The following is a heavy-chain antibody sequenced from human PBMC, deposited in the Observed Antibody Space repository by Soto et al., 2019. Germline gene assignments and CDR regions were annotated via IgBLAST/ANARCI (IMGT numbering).Heavy chain of an antibody. CDR2: IYSSGST. V-gene: IGHV4-4*07. J-gene: IGHJ4*02. Sequence: QVQLQESGPGLVKPSETLSLTCTVSGGSISTYYWSWIRQPAGKGLEWIGRIYSSGSTNYNPSLKSPVTMSVDTSKNQFSLKLISVTAADTAVYYCARVESGYVYFDFWGQGTLVTVSS. D-gene: IGHD5-12*01. CDR1: GGSISTYY. CDR3: ARVESGYVYFDF.